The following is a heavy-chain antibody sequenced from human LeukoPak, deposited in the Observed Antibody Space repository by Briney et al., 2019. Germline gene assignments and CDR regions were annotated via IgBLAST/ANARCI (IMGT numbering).Heavy chain of an antibody. CDR2: IRSKANSCAT. CDR3: TSSNYGDYLD. Sequence: GGSRRLSCAASGFTFSGSAMHWVRQASGKGLEWVGRIRSKANSCATAYAASVKGRFTISRDDSKNTAYLQMNSLKTEDTAVYYCTSSNYGDYLDWGQGTLVTVSS. V-gene: IGHV3-73*01. D-gene: IGHD4-17*01. CDR1: GFTFSGSA. J-gene: IGHJ4*02.